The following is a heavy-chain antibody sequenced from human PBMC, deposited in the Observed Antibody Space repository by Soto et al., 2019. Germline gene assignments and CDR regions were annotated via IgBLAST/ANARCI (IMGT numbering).Heavy chain of an antibody. D-gene: IGHD6-13*01. CDR1: GGPISSNY. CDR3: ARYRREAVAGYTLDN. V-gene: IGHV4-4*09. Sequence: PSETLSLTCTVSGGPISSNYWTWIRQPPGKGLEWIGYVYNSGSTNYNPSLKSRVTISEDTSKSQFSLKVNSVTAADTAVYYCARYRREAVAGYTLDNWGQGSVVTVAS. J-gene: IGHJ4*02. CDR2: VYNSGST.